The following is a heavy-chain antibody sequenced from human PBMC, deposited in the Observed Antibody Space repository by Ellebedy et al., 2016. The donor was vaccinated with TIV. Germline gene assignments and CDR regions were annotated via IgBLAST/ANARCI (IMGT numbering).Heavy chain of an antibody. D-gene: IGHD2-21*02. CDR1: GYTSTNFP. J-gene: IGHJ5*01. CDR2: MNPKTNNT. CDR3: TTGVTKGENRVFDS. Sequence: AASVKVSCKASGYTSTNFPTHWVRQASGQGLEWMGWMNPKTNNTVYQQKFQGRVTMTRNTPIKTAYLALTSLRFDDTAVYFCTTGVTKGENRVFDSWGQGTLVIVSS. V-gene: IGHV1-8*02.